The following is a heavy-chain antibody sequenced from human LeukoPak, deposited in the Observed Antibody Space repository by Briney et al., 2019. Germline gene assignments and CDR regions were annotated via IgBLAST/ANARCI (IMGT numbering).Heavy chain of an antibody. D-gene: IGHD4-17*01. CDR2: INPNSGGT. V-gene: IGHV1-2*04. J-gene: IGHJ4*02. CDR3: ATAVNKDDYGEPLVPRVGDY. CDR1: GYTFTGYY. Sequence: ASVKVSCKASGYTFTGYYMHWVRQAPGQGLEWMGWINPNSGGTNYAQKFQGWVTMTRDTSISTAYMELSRLRSDDTAVYYCATAVNKDDYGEPLVPRVGDYWGQGTLVTVSS.